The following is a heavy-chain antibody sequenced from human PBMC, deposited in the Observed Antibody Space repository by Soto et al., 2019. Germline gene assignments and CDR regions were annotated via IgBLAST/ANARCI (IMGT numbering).Heavy chain of an antibody. D-gene: IGHD5-12*01. CDR2: IYHSGST. CDR3: ARDFVGYSGYDSFYYFDY. CDR1: GGSISSSNW. V-gene: IGHV4-4*02. Sequence: SETLSLTCAVSGGSISSSNWWSWVRQPPGKGLEWIGEIYHSGSTNYNPSLKSRVTISVDKSKNQFSLKLSSVTATDTAVYYCARDFVGYSGYDSFYYFDYWGQGTLVTVSS. J-gene: IGHJ4*02.